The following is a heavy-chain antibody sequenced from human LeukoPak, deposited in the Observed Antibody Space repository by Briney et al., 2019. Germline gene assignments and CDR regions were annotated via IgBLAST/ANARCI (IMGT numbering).Heavy chain of an antibody. D-gene: IGHD6-19*01. Sequence: SETLSLTCTVSGGSISSYYWSWIRQPAGKGLEWIGRIYTSGSTNYNPSLQSRVTLSLDTSKNQFSLKLSSVTAADTAVYYSAREAQYGSGWYEDYWGQGTLVTVSS. CDR2: IYTSGST. CDR1: GGSISSYY. J-gene: IGHJ4*02. CDR3: AREAQYGSGWYEDY. V-gene: IGHV4-4*07.